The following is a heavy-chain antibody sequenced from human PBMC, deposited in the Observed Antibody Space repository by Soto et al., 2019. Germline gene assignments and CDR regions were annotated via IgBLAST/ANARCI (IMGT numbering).Heavy chain of an antibody. CDR1: GFSLSSTRVA. J-gene: IGHJ4*02. CDR2: IYWDDDK. V-gene: IGHV2-5*02. Sequence: QITLKESGPTLVKPTQTLTLTSTFSGFSLSSTRVAVGWIRQPPGKALEWLALIYWDDDKRYSPFLKSRLTITKDTSKNQVVLTMTNMDPVDTPTYYCAHSVVAGLGYYFDYWGQGTLVTVSS. D-gene: IGHD6-19*01. CDR3: AHSVVAGLGYYFDY.